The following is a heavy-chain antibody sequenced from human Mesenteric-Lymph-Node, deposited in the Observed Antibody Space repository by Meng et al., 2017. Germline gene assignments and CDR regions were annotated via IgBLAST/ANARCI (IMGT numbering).Heavy chain of an antibody. CDR3: ARDSYYDYVWGTQGGFDP. Sequence: LSLTCAASGFTFSSYGMHWVRQAPGKGLEWVAVIWYDGSNKYYADSVKGRFTISRDNSKNTLYLQMNSLRAEDTAVYYCARDSYYDYVWGTQGGFDPWGQGTL. V-gene: IGHV3-33*01. CDR1: GFTFSSYG. J-gene: IGHJ5*02. CDR2: IWYDGSNK. D-gene: IGHD3-16*01.